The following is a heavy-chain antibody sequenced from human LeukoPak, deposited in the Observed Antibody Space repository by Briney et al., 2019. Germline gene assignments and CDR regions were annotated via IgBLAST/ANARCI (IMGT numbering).Heavy chain of an antibody. V-gene: IGHV3-30-3*01. CDR2: ISYDGSNK. J-gene: IGHJ4*02. D-gene: IGHD2-21*02. Sequence: SGGSLRLSCAASGFTFSTYAMHWVRQAPGKGLEWVTLISYDGSNKYYADSVKGRFTVSRDNSKNTLYLQIDSLLPEDTAVYYCARDDFSVTELFDYWGQGTRVTVSS. CDR3: ARDDFSVTELFDY. CDR1: GFTFSTYA.